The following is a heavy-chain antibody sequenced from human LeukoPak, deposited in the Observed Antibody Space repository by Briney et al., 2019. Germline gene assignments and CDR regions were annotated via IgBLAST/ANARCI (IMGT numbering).Heavy chain of an antibody. Sequence: ASVKVSCKASGYTFTSYYMHWVRQAPGQGLEWMGIINPSGGSTSYAQKFQGRVTMTRDTSTSTVYMEPSSLRSEDTAVYYCARDQAHGAFDIWGQGTMVTVSS. CDR2: INPSGGST. V-gene: IGHV1-46*01. J-gene: IGHJ3*02. D-gene: IGHD6-6*01. CDR1: GYTFTSYY. CDR3: ARDQAHGAFDI.